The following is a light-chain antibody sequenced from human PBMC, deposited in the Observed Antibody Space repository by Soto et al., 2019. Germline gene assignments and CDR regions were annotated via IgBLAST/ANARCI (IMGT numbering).Light chain of an antibody. Sequence: DIKLTQSPSSLSASVGDRVTITCRASLRISKYLNWYQQKPGKAPKLLIYGASTLQSGVPSRFSGSGSGTDFTLTITNLQPEDSATYFCQQRHSTPLTFGGGTKLEI. V-gene: IGKV1-39*01. CDR1: LRISKY. CDR2: GAS. CDR3: QQRHSTPLT. J-gene: IGKJ4*01.